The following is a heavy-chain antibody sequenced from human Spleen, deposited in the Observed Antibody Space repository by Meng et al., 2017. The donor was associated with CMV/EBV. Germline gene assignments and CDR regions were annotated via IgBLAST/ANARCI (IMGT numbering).Heavy chain of an antibody. V-gene: IGHV3-21*01. CDR3: AKGYGDYRY. Sequence: GGSLRLSCAASGFTFNNYRMNWVRQAPGKGLEWVSSISSRSSNIDYADSVKGRFTISRDNANHLLYLQMNSLRGEDTAVYYCAKGYGDYRYWGQGTLVTVSS. CDR1: GFTFNNYR. J-gene: IGHJ4*02. CDR2: ISSRSSNI. D-gene: IGHD4-17*01.